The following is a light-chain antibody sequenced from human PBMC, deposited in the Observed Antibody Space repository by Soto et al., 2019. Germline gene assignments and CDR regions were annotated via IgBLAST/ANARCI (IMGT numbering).Light chain of an antibody. J-gene: IGKJ2*01. CDR2: RAS. CDR1: QGIGVS. Sequence: DIVLTQSPDTVSLSPGETGTLSCRASQGIGVSLAWYQHKPGQARRLVIYRASNRAGGVPDRFRGSGSGTDFLLTISSLEPEDIAMYYCHQRASWPYTFGQGTKWEIK. CDR3: HQRASWPYT. V-gene: IGKV3D-11*01.